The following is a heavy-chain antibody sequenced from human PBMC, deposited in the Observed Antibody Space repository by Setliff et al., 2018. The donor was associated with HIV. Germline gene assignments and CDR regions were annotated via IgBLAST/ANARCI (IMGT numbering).Heavy chain of an antibody. CDR2: IYYSGST. J-gene: IGHJ3*02. D-gene: IGHD3-22*01. CDR1: GGSIRSHY. V-gene: IGHV4-59*11. Sequence: SETLSLTCTVSGGSIRSHYWSWIRQPPGKGLEWIGHIYYSGSTNYNPSLKSRVTISVDTSKKKFALKLSSVTAADTAVYYCARERSYDSSGYYFAYAFDIWGQGTMVTVSS. CDR3: ARERSYDSSGYYFAYAFDI.